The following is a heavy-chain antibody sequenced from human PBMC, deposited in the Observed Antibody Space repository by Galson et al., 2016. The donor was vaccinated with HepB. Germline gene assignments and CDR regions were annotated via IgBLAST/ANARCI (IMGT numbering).Heavy chain of an antibody. CDR1: GGSISSSSYY. Sequence: SETLSLTCTVSGGSISSSSYYWGWIRQPPGKGLEWIASISSIGTPYYNPSLKSRVTTFVDTSKNQFSLKLGSVTAADTAVYYCARGFSGGIGNCDGNRCQIFWWFDPWGRGTLVTVSS. CDR3: ARGFSGGIGNCDGNRCQIFWWFDP. V-gene: IGHV4-39*01. CDR2: ISSIGTP. D-gene: IGHD2/OR15-2a*01. J-gene: IGHJ5*02.